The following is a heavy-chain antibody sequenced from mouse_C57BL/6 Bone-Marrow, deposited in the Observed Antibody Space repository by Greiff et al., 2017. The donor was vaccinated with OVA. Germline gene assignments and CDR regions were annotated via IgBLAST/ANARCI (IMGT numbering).Heavy chain of an antibody. D-gene: IGHD2-5*01. CDR1: GFTFNTYD. J-gene: IGHJ4*01. CDR2: IRSNSSNYAT. Sequence: GGGLVQPKGSLKLSCAAPGFTFNTYDMHWVRQAPGKGLEWAARIRSNSSNYATYYDDFMKDRFTISRDYSQSKLYLQMNNLKTKDTAMYYCVRENYSNYYAMDYWGQGTSVTVSS. CDR3: VRENYSNYYAMDY. V-gene: IGHV10-3*01.